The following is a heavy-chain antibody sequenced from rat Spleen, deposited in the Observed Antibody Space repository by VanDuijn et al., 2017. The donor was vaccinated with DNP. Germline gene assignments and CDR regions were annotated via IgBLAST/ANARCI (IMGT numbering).Heavy chain of an antibody. J-gene: IGHJ2*01. Sequence: EVQLMESGGGLVQPGRSLKLSCAASGFTFSDYNLAWVRQAPKKGLEWVATISFDGSDTSYRDSVRGRFTISRDNARRTLYLQMDSLRSEDTATYYCARPDYWGQGVMVTVSS. CDR3: ARPDY. CDR1: GFTFSDYN. CDR2: ISFDGSDT. V-gene: IGHV5-7*01.